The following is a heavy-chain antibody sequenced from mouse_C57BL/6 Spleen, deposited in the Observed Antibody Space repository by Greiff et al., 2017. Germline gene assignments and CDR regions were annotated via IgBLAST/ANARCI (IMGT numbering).Heavy chain of an antibody. CDR2: ITPSSGYT. CDR1: GYTFTSYW. V-gene: IGHV1-7*01. J-gene: IGHJ4*01. D-gene: IGHD1-1*01. Sequence: QVHVKQSGAELAKPGASVKLSCKASGYTFTSYWMHWVKQRPGQGLEWIGYITPSSGYTKYNQKFKDKATLTADKSSSTAYMQLSSLTYENSAVYYCARKATNGSLYYYAMDYWGQGTSVTVSS. CDR3: ARKATNGSLYYYAMDY.